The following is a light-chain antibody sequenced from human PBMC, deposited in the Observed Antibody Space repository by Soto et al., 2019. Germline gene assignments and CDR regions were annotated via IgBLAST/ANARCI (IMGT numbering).Light chain of an antibody. CDR1: NNDVGAFNL. CDR2: GVT. V-gene: IGLV2-23*02. CDR3: CSYAGSGNYWI. Sequence: ALTQPASVSGSPGQSITISCTGTNNDVGAFNLVSWYQQHPVKAPKLIIFGVTERPSGVSNRFSGSKSGNTASLTISGLQAEDEGDYYCCSYAGSGNYWIFGGGTKLTVL. J-gene: IGLJ3*02.